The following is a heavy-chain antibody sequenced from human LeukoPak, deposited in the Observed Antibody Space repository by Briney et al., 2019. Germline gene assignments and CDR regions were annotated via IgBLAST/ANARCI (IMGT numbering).Heavy chain of an antibody. J-gene: IGHJ4*02. D-gene: IGHD4-17*01. CDR2: INYSGST. V-gene: IGHV4-59*01. CDR1: GGSISSYY. Sequence: KPSETLSLTCTVSGGSISSYYWSWIRQPPGKGLEWIGYINYSGSTNYNPSLKSRVTISVDTSKNQFSLKLSSVTAADTAVYYCARFGDYGDYFDYWGQGTLVTVSS. CDR3: ARFGDYGDYFDY.